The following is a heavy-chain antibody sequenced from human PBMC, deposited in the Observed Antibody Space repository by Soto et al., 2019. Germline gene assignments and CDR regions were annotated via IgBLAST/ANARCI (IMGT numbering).Heavy chain of an antibody. CDR3: ARVPFQGYCISTSCYDRFDP. J-gene: IGHJ5*02. CDR1: GGTFSSYA. Sequence: SVKVSCKASGGTFSSYAISWVRQAPGQGLEWMGGIIPIFGTANYAQKFQGRVTITADESTSTAYMELSSLRSEDTAVYYCARVPFQGYCISTSCYDRFDPWGQGTLVTVSS. D-gene: IGHD2-2*01. V-gene: IGHV1-69*13. CDR2: IIPIFGTA.